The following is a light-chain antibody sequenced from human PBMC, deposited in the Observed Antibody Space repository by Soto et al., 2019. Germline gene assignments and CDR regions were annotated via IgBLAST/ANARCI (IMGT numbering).Light chain of an antibody. CDR2: AAS. CDR3: QQSFSFPAT. Sequence: DIQMTQSPSSLSASVGDRVTITCRASQSISSYLNWYQHKPGTAPKLLIYAASSLQSGVPSRFSGGGSGTDFTLTISSLQPEDFVTYFCQQSFSFPATFGGGTKVEIK. CDR1: QSISSY. V-gene: IGKV1-39*01. J-gene: IGKJ4*01.